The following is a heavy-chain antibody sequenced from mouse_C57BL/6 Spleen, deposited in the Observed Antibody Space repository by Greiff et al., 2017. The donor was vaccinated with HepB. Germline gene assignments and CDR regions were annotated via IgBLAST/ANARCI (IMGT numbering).Heavy chain of an antibody. CDR1: GYTFTSYD. Sequence: VQLQQSGPELVKPGASVKLSCKASGYTFTSYDINWVKQRPGQGLEWIGWIYPRDGSTKYNEKFKGKATLTVDTSSSTAYRELHSLTSEDSAVYFCARGDDYDVNAMDYWGQGTSVTVSS. V-gene: IGHV1-85*01. CDR2: IYPRDGST. J-gene: IGHJ4*01. D-gene: IGHD2-4*01. CDR3: ARGDDYDVNAMDY.